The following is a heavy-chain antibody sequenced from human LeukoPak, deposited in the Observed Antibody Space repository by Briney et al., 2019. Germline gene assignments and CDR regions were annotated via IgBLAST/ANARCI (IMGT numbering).Heavy chain of an antibody. CDR1: GGSISSGGYY. D-gene: IGHD2-2*01. J-gene: IGHJ3*02. V-gene: IGHV4-31*03. Sequence: PSETLSLTCTVSGGSISSGGYYWSWIRQHPGKGLEWIGYIYYSGSTYYNPSLKSRVTISVDTSKNQFSLKLSSVTAADTAVYYCAREGCRSTSCYPVAFDIWGQGTMVTVSS. CDR3: AREGCRSTSCYPVAFDI. CDR2: IYYSGST.